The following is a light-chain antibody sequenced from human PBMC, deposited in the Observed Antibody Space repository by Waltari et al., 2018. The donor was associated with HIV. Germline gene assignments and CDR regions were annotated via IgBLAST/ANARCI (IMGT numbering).Light chain of an antibody. V-gene: IGKV3-11*01. CDR3: QHRSIWPPT. Sequence: EIFLTQSPGPLSLSPGERAPLSCRASQSISSYLAWYQQKPGQAPRLLIYEASNRATGIPARFSGSGSGTDFTLNISSLEPEDFAVYYCQHRSIWPPTFGGGTKVEIK. CDR1: QSISSY. CDR2: EAS. J-gene: IGKJ4*01.